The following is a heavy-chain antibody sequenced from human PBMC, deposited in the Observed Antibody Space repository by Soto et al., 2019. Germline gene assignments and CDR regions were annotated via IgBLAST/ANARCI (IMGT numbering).Heavy chain of an antibody. Sequence: QERLVQSGAEVRKPGSSVKVSCKVTGGTSTRYAINWVRQAPGQGLEWVGGIVPMFGTSKYAQKFQGRVTITADTSTNIAYMDLRSVSSEDTAVYYCNRGSDYDFWSGYLWGQGTLVSVSS. D-gene: IGHD3-3*01. CDR1: GGTSTRYA. CDR3: NRGSDYDFWSGYL. V-gene: IGHV1-69*06. J-gene: IGHJ4*02. CDR2: IVPMFGTS.